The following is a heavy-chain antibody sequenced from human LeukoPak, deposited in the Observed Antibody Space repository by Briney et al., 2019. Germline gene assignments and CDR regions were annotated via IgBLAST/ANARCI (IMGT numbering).Heavy chain of an antibody. CDR3: AKRECSDNNCYFVN. J-gene: IGHJ4*02. CDR2: LSASGDST. D-gene: IGHD1-20*01. Sequence: GGSLRLSCAASGFTLSSYGMSWVRQAPAKGLEWVPTLSASGDSTYYVDSVKGRFTISRDILKNTLYLQMDSLRAEDTAVYYCAKRECSDNNCYFVNWGQGTLVTVSS. CDR1: GFTLSSYG. V-gene: IGHV3-23*01.